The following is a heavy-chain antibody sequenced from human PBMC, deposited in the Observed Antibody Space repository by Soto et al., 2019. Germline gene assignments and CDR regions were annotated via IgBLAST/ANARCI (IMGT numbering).Heavy chain of an antibody. CDR3: TTVSADGMEV. CDR1: VFTFSNAW. D-gene: IGHD6-13*01. J-gene: IGHJ6*01. Sequence: PVGSLRLSCASSVFTFSNAWMSCVRHSPGKGLEWVGRIKSKTDGGTTDYAAPVKGRFTISRDDSKNTLYLQMNSLKTKDTAVYYCTTVSADGMEVWGQGTMVIVS. V-gene: IGHV3-15*01. CDR2: IKSKTDGGTT.